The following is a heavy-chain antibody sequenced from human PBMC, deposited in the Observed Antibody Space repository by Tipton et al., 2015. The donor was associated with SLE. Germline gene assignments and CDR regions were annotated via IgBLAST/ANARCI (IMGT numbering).Heavy chain of an antibody. CDR3: ARDEEPIAAAGPNYFDY. J-gene: IGHJ4*02. V-gene: IGHV3-30-3*01. Sequence: RSLRLSCAASGFTFSSYAMHWVRQAPGKGLEWVAVISYDGSNKYYADSVKGRFTISRDNSKNTLYLQMNSLRAEDTAVYYCARDEEPIAAAGPNYFDYWGQGTLVTVSS. CDR1: GFTFSSYA. CDR2: ISYDGSNK. D-gene: IGHD6-13*01.